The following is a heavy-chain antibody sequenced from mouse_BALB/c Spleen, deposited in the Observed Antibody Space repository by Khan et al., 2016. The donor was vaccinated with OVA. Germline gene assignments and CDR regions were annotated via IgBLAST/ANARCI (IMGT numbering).Heavy chain of an antibody. CDR1: GYTFTDYS. Sequence: QIQLVQSGPELKKPGETVKISCKASGYTFTDYSMHWVKQAPGKGLKWMGWINTETGEPTYADDFKGRFAFSLETYASTAYLQINNLKNEDTATYFCASGLKYGNFDYWGQGTTLTVSS. CDR2: INTETGEP. J-gene: IGHJ2*01. CDR3: ASGLKYGNFDY. V-gene: IGHV9-2-1*01. D-gene: IGHD2-10*02.